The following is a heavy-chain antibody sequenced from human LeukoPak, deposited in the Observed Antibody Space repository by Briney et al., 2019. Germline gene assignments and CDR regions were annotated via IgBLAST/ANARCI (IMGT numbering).Heavy chain of an antibody. V-gene: IGHV3-30*04. Sequence: GGSLRLSCAASGFTFSSYAMHWVRQAPGKGLEWVAVISYDGSNKYYADSVKGRFTISRDNSKNTLYLQMNSLRAEDTAVYYCARGPSPMVRGVIRYWGQGTLVTVSS. D-gene: IGHD3-10*01. CDR3: ARGPSPMVRGVIRY. CDR2: ISYDGSNK. J-gene: IGHJ4*02. CDR1: GFTFSSYA.